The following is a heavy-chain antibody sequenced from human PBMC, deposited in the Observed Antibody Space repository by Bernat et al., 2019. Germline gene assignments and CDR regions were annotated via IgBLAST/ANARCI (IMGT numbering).Heavy chain of an antibody. CDR2: IYYSGST. CDR1: GGSISSSSYY. J-gene: IGHJ4*02. V-gene: IGHV4-39*01. D-gene: IGHD3-22*01. Sequence: QPQLQESGPGLVKPSETLSLTCTVSGGSISSSSYYWGWIRQPPGKGLEWIGSIYYSGSTYYNPSLKSRVTISVDTSKNQFSLKLSSVTAADTAVYYCARSNGGSGYPGRIDYWGQRTVVTVSS. CDR3: ARSNGGSGYPGRIDY.